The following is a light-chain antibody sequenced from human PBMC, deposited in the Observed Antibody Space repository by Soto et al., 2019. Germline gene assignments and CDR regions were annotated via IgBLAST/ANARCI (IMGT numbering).Light chain of an antibody. CDR2: DVS. CDR3: SSYTTSSTLYVV. CDR1: SSDVDGYNY. V-gene: IGLV2-14*01. J-gene: IGLJ2*01. Sequence: QSALTQPASVSGSPGQSITISCTGTSSDVDGYNYVSWYQQHPGKAPKLMIYDVSNRPSGVSNRFSGSKSGNTASLTISGLQAEDEAAYYCSSYTTSSTLYVVFGGGTKLTVL.